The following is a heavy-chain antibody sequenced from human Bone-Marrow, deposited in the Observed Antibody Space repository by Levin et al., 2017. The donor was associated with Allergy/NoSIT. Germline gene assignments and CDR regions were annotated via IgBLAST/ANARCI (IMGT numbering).Heavy chain of an antibody. CDR3: VRDKGYALDV. V-gene: IGHV3-30*04. Sequence: GASVKVSCAASGFTFNRIAMHWVRQAPGKGLEWVAVVSYDGRNKYYAGSVEGRLSISRDNSKNTLYLQLNSLRPDDTAVYYCVRDKGYALDVWGQGTAVTVSS. CDR2: VSYDGRNK. J-gene: IGHJ6*02. CDR1: GFTFNRIA.